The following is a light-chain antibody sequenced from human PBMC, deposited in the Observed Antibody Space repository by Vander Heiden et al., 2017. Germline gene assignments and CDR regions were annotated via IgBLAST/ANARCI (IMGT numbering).Light chain of an antibody. V-gene: IGLV3-21*02. CDR2: EDS. Sequence: YLLPQPRSVSLAPGQTVRITCGGSRIGSKSVHWYQQKPGQAPMLVVYEDSDRPSGIPERFSGSNSGNTATLTISRVEAGDEADYYCQAWDSSRDQVLFGGGTKLTVL. CDR3: QAWDSSRDQVL. J-gene: IGLJ2*01. CDR1: RIGSKS.